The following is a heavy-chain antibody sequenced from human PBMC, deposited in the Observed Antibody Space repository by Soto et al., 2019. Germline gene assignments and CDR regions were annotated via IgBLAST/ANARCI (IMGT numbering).Heavy chain of an antibody. J-gene: IGHJ5*02. D-gene: IGHD3-10*01. CDR1: GYTFTSYA. V-gene: IGHV1-3*01. CDR3: ARDDYGSGKMNWFDP. Sequence: ASVKVSCKASGYTFTSYAMHWVRQAPGQRLEWMGWINAGNGNTKYSQKFQGRVTITRDTSASTAYMELSSLRSEDTAVYYCARDDYGSGKMNWFDPWGQGTLVTVSS. CDR2: INAGNGNT.